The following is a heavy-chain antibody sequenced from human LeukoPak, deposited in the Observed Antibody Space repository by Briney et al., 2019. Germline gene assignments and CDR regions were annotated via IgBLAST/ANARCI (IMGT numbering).Heavy chain of an antibody. D-gene: IGHD3-10*01. CDR3: AREGYYGSGSPPSLYFDY. J-gene: IGHJ4*02. V-gene: IGHV3-30-3*01. Sequence: GGSLRLSCAASGFTFRNYVIHWVRQAPGKGLEWVAVTSSDLNVKLYADSVKGRFTISRDNSRSTLYLQMNSLRPEDTAIYYCAREGYYGSGSPPSLYFDYWGQGTLATVSS. CDR1: GFTFRNYV. CDR2: TSSDLNVK.